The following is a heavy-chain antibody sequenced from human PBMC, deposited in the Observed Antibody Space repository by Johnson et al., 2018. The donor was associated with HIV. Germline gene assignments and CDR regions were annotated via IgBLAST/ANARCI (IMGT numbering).Heavy chain of an antibody. J-gene: IGHJ3*01. CDR1: GFSFSDYY. CDR2: ISSSGNSI. Sequence: VQLVESGGGLVQPGGSLRLVCAASGFSFSDYYMSWIRQAPGKGLEWVSFISSSGNSIYHADSVEGRFAISRDNAENSLDLQMNSLRVEDTAVYYWARWEVLADAFDVWGRGTLVTVSS. D-gene: IGHD1-26*01. V-gene: IGHV3-11*04. CDR3: ARWEVLADAFDV.